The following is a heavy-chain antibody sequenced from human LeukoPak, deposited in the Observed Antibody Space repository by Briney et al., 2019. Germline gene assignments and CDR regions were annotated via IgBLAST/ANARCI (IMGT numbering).Heavy chain of an antibody. Sequence: ASVKVSRKASGHTFTGYYMHWVRQAPGQGLEWMGWINPNSGGTNYAQKFQGRVTMTRDTSISTAYMELSRLRSDDTAVYYCARGVIVGAKEDYWGQGTLVTVSS. D-gene: IGHD1-26*01. CDR2: INPNSGGT. V-gene: IGHV1-2*02. J-gene: IGHJ4*02. CDR3: ARGVIVGAKEDY. CDR1: GHTFTGYY.